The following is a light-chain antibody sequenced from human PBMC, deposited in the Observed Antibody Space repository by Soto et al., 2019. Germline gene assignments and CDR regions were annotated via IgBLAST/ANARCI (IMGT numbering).Light chain of an antibody. CDR2: AAS. Sequence: DIPMTRSPSSLSACVGDIVTITCRASQGISNYLAWFQQKAGKVPKLLIYAASSLQSGVPSRFSGSGSGTDFTLTISSLQPEDVATYYCQKYNGGQWTFGQGTKVDIK. CDR1: QGISNY. J-gene: IGKJ1*01. V-gene: IGKV1-27*01. CDR3: QKYNGGQWT.